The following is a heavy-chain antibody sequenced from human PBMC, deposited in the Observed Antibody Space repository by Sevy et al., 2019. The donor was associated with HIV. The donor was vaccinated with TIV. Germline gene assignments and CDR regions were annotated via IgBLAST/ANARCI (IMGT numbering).Heavy chain of an antibody. J-gene: IGHJ6*03. CDR2: IYHSGST. CDR1: GYSISSGYY. D-gene: IGHD6-6*01. V-gene: IGHV4-38-2*01. Sequence: SETLSLTCAVSGYSISSGYYWGWIRQPPGKGLEWIGSIYHSGSTYYNPSLKSRVTISVDTSKNQFSLKLSSVTAADTAVYYCARHKGSIAALGYYYYYMDVWGKGTTVTVSS. CDR3: ARHKGSIAALGYYYYYMDV.